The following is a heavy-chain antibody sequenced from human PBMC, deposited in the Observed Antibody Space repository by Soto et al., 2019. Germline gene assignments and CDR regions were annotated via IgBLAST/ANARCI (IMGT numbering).Heavy chain of an antibody. CDR2: IWYDGSNK. CDR1: GFTFSSYG. D-gene: IGHD3-3*01. J-gene: IGHJ2*01. CDR3: ASKIPTYDFWSGYFGEDWYFDL. V-gene: IGHV3-33*01. Sequence: QVQLVESGGGVVQPGRSLRLSCAASGFTFSSYGMHWVRQAPGKGLEWVSVIWYDGSNKYYADSVKGRFTISRDNSKNKLYLHMNSLRADGTDVYYCASKIPTYDFWSGYFGEDWYFDLWGRGTLVTVSS.